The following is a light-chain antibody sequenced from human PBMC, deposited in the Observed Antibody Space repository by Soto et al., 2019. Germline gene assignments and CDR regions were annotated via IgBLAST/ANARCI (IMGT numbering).Light chain of an antibody. CDR1: QTVDSNY. V-gene: IGKV3-20*01. J-gene: IGKJ1*01. CDR2: GAS. Sequence: TISPVTLSLPPGERATLSCRASQTVDSNYLAWYQQKPGQAPRIRIFGASGRATGIPDRFSGSGSGTDSTLYICSLEAEDCVLYRCEHSEILPKRFGDGIRLDI. CDR3: EHSEILPKR.